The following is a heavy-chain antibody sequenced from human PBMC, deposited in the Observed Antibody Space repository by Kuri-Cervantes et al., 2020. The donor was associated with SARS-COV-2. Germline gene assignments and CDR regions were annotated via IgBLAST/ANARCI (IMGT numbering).Heavy chain of an antibody. V-gene: IGHV3-48*03. D-gene: IGHD1-1*01. CDR1: GLTFSSYE. Sequence: GGSLRLSCAASGLTFSSYEMNWVRQAPGEGLEWVASITSGGDTTYYADSVKGRFTISRDNPKNSLFLQMNSLRAEDTAVYYCARDGHVQLERRGRSYNYHYGMDVWGQGTTVTVSS. J-gene: IGHJ6*02. CDR3: ARDGHVQLERRGRSYNYHYGMDV. CDR2: ITSGGDTT.